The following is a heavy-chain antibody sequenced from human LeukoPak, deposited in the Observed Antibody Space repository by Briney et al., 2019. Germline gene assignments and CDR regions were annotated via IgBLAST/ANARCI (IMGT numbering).Heavy chain of an antibody. D-gene: IGHD3-10*02. Sequence: GSLRLSCVDSGFTFSSYAMSWVRRVPGKGLEWVSGISDSGGSTYYADSVKGRFTISRDNSKNTLYLQMNSLRAEDTAVYYCASRQGLGWHYVNWGQGTLVTVSS. J-gene: IGHJ4*02. CDR1: GFTFSSYA. V-gene: IGHV3-23*01. CDR3: ASRQGLGWHYVN. CDR2: ISDSGGST.